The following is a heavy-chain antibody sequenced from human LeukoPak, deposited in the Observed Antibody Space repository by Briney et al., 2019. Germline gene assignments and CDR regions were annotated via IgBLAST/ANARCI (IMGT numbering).Heavy chain of an antibody. CDR2: IYSGGST. D-gene: IGHD6-19*01. Sequence: GRSLRLSCAASGFTVSSNYMSWVRQAPGKGLEWVSVIYSGGSTYYADSVKGRFTISRDNSKNTLYLQMNSLRVEDTAVYYCARDFFGWGYDVSDIWGQGTMVTVSS. V-gene: IGHV3-53*01. CDR3: ARDFFGWGYDVSDI. J-gene: IGHJ3*02. CDR1: GFTVSSNY.